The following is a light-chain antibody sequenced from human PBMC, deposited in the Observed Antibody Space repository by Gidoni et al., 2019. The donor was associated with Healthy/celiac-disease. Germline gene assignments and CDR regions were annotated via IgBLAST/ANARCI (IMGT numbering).Light chain of an antibody. CDR2: EFS. J-gene: IGLJ2*01. Sequence: QSALTQPASGSGSPGQSITISCTRTSSDVGGYNYVSWYQQHPGKAPKLMIYEFSNRPSGVSNRFSGSKSGNTASLTISGLQAEDEADYYCSSYTSSSTLVVFGGGTKLXV. CDR1: SSDVGGYNY. CDR3: SSYTSSSTLVV. V-gene: IGLV2-14*01.